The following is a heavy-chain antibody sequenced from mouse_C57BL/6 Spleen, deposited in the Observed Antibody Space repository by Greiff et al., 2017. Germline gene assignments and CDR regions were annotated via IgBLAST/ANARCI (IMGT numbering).Heavy chain of an antibody. Sequence: QVQLQQPGAELVKPGASVKMSCKASGYTFTSYWITWVKQRPGQGLEWIGDIYPGSGSTNYNEKFKSKSTLTVDTSSSTACMQLSSLASEDSAVYYCARCLNEEPLDFDFWGQCTTLTVSS. CDR1: GYTFTSYW. V-gene: IGHV1-55*01. CDR3: ARCLNEEPLDFDF. CDR2: IYPGSGST. J-gene: IGHJ2*01.